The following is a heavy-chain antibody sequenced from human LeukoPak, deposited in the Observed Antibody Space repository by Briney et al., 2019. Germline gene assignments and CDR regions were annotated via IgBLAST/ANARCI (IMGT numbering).Heavy chain of an antibody. CDR3: ARGGYDILTGYYKIWGAFDI. J-gene: IGHJ3*02. V-gene: IGHV3-11*01. Sequence: GGPLRLSCAASGFTFSDYYMSWIRQAPGKGLEWVSYISSSGSTIYYADSVKGRFTISRDNAKNSLYLQMNSLRAEDTAVYYCARGGYDILTGYYKIWGAFDIWGQGTMVTVSS. D-gene: IGHD3-9*01. CDR2: ISSSGSTI. CDR1: GFTFSDYY.